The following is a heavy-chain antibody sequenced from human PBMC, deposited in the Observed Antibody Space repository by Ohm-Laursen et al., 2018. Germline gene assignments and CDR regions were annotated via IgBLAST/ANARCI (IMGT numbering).Heavy chain of an antibody. CDR3: ARDEQLGLDEYFQH. J-gene: IGHJ1*01. Sequence: GSLRLSCAASGFTFSDYYMSWIRQAPGKGLEWVSYISSSGSTIYYADSVKGRFTISRDNAKNSLYLQMNSLRAEDTAVYYCARDEQLGLDEYFQHWGQGTLVTVSS. V-gene: IGHV3-11*04. CDR2: ISSSGSTI. CDR1: GFTFSDYY. D-gene: IGHD6-13*01.